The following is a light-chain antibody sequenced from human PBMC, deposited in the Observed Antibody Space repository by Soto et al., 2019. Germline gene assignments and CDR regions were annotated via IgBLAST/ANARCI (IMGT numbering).Light chain of an antibody. CDR2: SNN. CDR1: SSNVESNF. V-gene: IGLV1-47*02. J-gene: IGLJ2*01. Sequence: QSVLTQTPSASAAPGQRVTISCSGSSSNVESNFVYWYQQLPGTAPKVLIYSNNQRPSGVPDRFPGSKSGTSASLAISGLRSEHEADYYCAAWDDNLSGVVFGGGTKLTVL. CDR3: AAWDDNLSGVV.